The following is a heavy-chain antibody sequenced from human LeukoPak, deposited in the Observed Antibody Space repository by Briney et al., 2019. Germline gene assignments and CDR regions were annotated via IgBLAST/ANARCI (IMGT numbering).Heavy chain of an antibody. CDR1: GYSISSSNW. J-gene: IGHJ3*02. CDR3: ARNGGGGDSEAFDI. Sequence: SGPGLVKPSDTLSLTCTVSGYSISSSNWWGWIRQPPGKGLEWIAYIYYGGNTFYNPSLKSRITMSVDTSKNQFSLKLSSVTAVDTAVYYCARNGGGGDSEAFDIWGQGTMVTVSS. D-gene: IGHD4-23*01. CDR2: IYYGGNT. V-gene: IGHV4-28*01.